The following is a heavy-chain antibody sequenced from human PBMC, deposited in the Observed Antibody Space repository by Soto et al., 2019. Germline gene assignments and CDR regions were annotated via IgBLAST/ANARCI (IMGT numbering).Heavy chain of an antibody. CDR3: ARGGSYDFWSGYYNPYYYYMDV. CDR1: GYTFTSYY. V-gene: IGHV1-46*03. D-gene: IGHD3-3*01. Sequence: ASVKVSCKASGYTFTSYYMHWVRQAPGQGLEWMGIINPSGGSTSYAQKFQGRVTMTRDTSTSTVYMELSSLRSGDTAVYYCARGGSYDFWSGYYNPYYYYMDVWGKGTTVTVSS. J-gene: IGHJ6*03. CDR2: INPSGGST.